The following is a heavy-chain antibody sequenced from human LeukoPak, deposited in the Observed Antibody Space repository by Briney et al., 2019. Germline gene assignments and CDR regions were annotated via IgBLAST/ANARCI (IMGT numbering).Heavy chain of an antibody. CDR1: GFTFSSYA. Sequence: PGGSLRLSCAASGFTFSSYAMHWVRQAPGKGLEWVAVISYDGSNKYYADSVKGRFTISRDNSKNTLYLQMNSLRAGDTAVYYCASGGSPVGAFDIWGQGTMVTVSS. CDR3: ASGGSPVGAFDI. J-gene: IGHJ3*02. D-gene: IGHD3-10*01. CDR2: ISYDGSNK. V-gene: IGHV3-30*04.